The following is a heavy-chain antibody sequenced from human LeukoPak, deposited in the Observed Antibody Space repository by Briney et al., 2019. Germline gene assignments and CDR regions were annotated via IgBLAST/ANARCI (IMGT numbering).Heavy chain of an antibody. D-gene: IGHD3-22*01. V-gene: IGHV3-33*01. CDR1: GFIFSNYG. CDR3: ARDDFAGDSSGYIDY. J-gene: IGHJ4*02. CDR2: IWFDGSNQ. Sequence: PGGSLRLSCAASGFIFSNYGMHWVRQAPGKGLEWVAVIWFDGSNQYHADAVKGRFTISRANSKNTLYLQMSSLRAEDTALYYCARDDFAGDSSGYIDYWGQGTLVTVSS.